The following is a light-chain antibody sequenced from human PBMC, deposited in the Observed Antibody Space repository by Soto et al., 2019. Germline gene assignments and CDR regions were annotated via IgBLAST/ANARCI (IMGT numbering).Light chain of an antibody. Sequence: IVLTQSPGTVSLSPGEGATLSCRAGQSVSSSQLAWYQQKPGQSNRLLVYGASSRATGIKDRFSGSVSGTDFTLTIRRMEPEDFAVYYCKHYGNSHLTLGPGQRLEIK. J-gene: IGKJ5*01. V-gene: IGKV3-20*01. CDR2: GAS. CDR3: KHYGNSHLT. CDR1: QSVSSSQ.